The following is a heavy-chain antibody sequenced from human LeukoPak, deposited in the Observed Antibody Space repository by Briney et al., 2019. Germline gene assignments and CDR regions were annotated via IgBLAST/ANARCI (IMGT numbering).Heavy chain of an antibody. J-gene: IGHJ6*03. CDR2: ISAYNGNT. V-gene: IGHV1-18*01. D-gene: IGHD3-9*01. CDR1: GYTFTSYG. CDR3: ARDRHDILTGYYYYYYYMDV. Sequence: ASVKVSCKASGYTFTSYGISWVRQAPGQGLEWMGWISAYNGNTNYAQKLQGRVTMTTDTSTSTAYMELRSLRSDDTAVYYCARDRHDILTGYYYYYYYMDVWGKGTTVTISS.